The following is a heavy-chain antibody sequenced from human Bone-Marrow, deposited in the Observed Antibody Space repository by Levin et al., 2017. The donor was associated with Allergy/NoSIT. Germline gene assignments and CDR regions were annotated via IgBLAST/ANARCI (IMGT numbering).Heavy chain of an antibody. V-gene: IGHV3-30-3*01. J-gene: IGHJ4*02. CDR2: ISYDGSNK. CDR3: ASPKYSSSYYFDY. D-gene: IGHD6-6*01. Sequence: GGSLRLSCAASGFTFSSYAMHWVRQAPGKGLEWVAVISYDGSNKYYADSVKGRFTISRDNSKNTLYLQMNSLRAEDTAVYYCASPKYSSSYYFDYWGQGTLVTVSS. CDR1: GFTFSSYA.